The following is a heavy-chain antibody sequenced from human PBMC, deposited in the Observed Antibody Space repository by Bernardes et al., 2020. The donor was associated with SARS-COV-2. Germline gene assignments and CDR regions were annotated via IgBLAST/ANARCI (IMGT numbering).Heavy chain of an antibody. Sequence: ASVKVSCKASGYTFTSYGISWVRQAPGQGLEWMGWISAYNGNTNYAQKLQGRVTMTTDTSTSTAYMELRSLRSDDTAVYYCARDFVVVPGQLADYGMDVWGQGTTVTVSS. CDR2: ISAYNGNT. J-gene: IGHJ6*02. D-gene: IGHD2-2*01. CDR1: GYTFTSYG. CDR3: ARDFVVVPGQLADYGMDV. V-gene: IGHV1-18*01.